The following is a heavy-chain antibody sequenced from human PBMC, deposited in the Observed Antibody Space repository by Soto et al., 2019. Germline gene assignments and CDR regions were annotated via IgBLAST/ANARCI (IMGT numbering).Heavy chain of an antibody. V-gene: IGHV3-23*01. CDR2: ISGSGGGT. CDR3: AKEGTGIAFGYYYYMDV. CDR1: GFTFSSYA. D-gene: IGHD1-1*01. Sequence: EVQLLESGGGLVQPGGSLRLSCAASGFTFSSYAMSWVRQAPGKGLEWVSAISGSGGGTNYEASVKGRFPISRDNSKNTLYLQRISRRAEDTAVYYCAKEGTGIAFGYYYYMDVCGKGTTVTVSS. J-gene: IGHJ6*03.